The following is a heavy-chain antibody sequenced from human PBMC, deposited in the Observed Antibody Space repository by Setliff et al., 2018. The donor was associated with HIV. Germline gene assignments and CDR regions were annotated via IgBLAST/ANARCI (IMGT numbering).Heavy chain of an antibody. J-gene: IGHJ3*02. D-gene: IGHD3-10*01. CDR3: AGIRGGDAFDI. CDR1: GYTFTTYG. CDR2: SIPLFGTT. Sequence: SVKVSCKASGYTFTTYGMNWVRQAPGQGLEWMGGSIPLFGTTNYAQKFQGRVTITADKSTSTVFMDLSSLRSEDTAVYYCAGIRGGDAFDIWGQGTMVT. V-gene: IGHV1-69*06.